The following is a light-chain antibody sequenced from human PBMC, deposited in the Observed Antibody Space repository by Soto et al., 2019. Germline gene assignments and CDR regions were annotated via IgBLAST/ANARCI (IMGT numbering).Light chain of an antibody. J-gene: IGLJ1*01. V-gene: IGLV2-11*01. CDR1: SSDVGGYNY. CDR2: DVS. CDR3: CSYAGSYGDV. Sequence: SVLTQPRSVSGSPGQSVTISCTGTSSDVGGYNYVSWYQQHPGKAPKLMIYDVSKRPSGVPDRFSGSKSGNTASLTISGLQAEDEADYYCCSYAGSYGDVFGTGTKVTVL.